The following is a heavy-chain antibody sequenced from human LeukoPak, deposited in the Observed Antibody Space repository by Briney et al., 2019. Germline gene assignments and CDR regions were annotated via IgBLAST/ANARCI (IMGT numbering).Heavy chain of an antibody. CDR2: IKRDGSEK. CDR3: ARESLVAGIGY. CDR1: GFTFSSYW. J-gene: IGHJ4*02. D-gene: IGHD6-19*01. Sequence: PGGSLRLSCAASGFTFSSYWMSWVRQAPGKGLEWVANIKRDGSEKYYVDPVKGRFTISRDNAKNSLYLQMNSLRAEDTAVYYCARESLVAGIGYWGQGTLVTVSS. V-gene: IGHV3-7*01.